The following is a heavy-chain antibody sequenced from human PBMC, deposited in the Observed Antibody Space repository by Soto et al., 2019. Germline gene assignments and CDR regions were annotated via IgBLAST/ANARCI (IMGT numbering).Heavy chain of an antibody. V-gene: IGHV4-30-4*01. CDR2: IYYSAST. CDR1: GGSISSGDYY. D-gene: IGHD3-10*01. Sequence: QVQLQESGPGLVKPSQTLSLTCTVSGGSISSGDYYWSWIRQPPGKRLEWIGHIYYSASTYYNQSLNSRVTISVDTSKNQVALKLSSVTAADTAVYYCARAQGSGFLVSGVQGTLVTVSS. J-gene: IGHJ4*02. CDR3: ARAQGSGFLVS.